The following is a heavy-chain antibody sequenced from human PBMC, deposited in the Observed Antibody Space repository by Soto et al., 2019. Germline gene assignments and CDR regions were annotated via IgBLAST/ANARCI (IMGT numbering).Heavy chain of an antibody. Sequence: GGSLRLSCAASGFTFSSYAMSWVRQAPGKGLEWVSVISGSGGSTYYADSVKGRFTISRDNSKNTLYLQMNSLRAEDTAVYYCARDMTTGYGMDVWGQGTTVTVSS. CDR3: ARDMTTGYGMDV. V-gene: IGHV3-23*01. J-gene: IGHJ6*02. CDR2: ISGSGGST. D-gene: IGHD4-17*01. CDR1: GFTFSSYA.